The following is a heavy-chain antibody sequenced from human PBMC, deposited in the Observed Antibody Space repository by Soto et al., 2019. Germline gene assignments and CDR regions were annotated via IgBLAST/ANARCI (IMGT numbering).Heavy chain of an antibody. D-gene: IGHD3-22*01. J-gene: IGHJ4*02. Sequence: GGSLRLSCEASGFTFSTYGMHWIRQAPGKGLEWLAIIWNDGSNEYYADSVKGRFTISRDNSKNTLYLQLNNLRAEDTAVYFCARDQTDRGSYSEYWGPGTRVTVYS. V-gene: IGHV3-33*01. CDR1: GFTFSTYG. CDR3: ARDQTDRGSYSEY. CDR2: IWNDGSNE.